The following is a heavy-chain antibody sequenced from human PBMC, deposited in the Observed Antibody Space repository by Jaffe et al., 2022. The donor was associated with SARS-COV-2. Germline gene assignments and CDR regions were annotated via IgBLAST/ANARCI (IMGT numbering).Heavy chain of an antibody. V-gene: IGHV3-15*01. D-gene: IGHD3-9*01. CDR2: IKTKTHRGPT. Sequence: EVQLVESGGGLVKPGGSLRLSCAASGFTFTNTWMSWVRQAPGKGLEWVGRIKTKTHRGPTDYAAPVKGRFTISRNDSKNTLYLQMNSLKTEDTAVYYCTTVGQGDIFTGYYIDYWGQGTLVTVSS. CDR1: GFTFTNTW. J-gene: IGHJ4*02. CDR3: TTVGQGDIFTGYYIDY.